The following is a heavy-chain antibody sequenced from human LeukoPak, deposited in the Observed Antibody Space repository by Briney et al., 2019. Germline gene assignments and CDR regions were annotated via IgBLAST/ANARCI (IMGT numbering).Heavy chain of an antibody. D-gene: IGHD5-12*01. CDR3: ARSRGYSGYAYDAFDL. CDR2: IYYSGST. Sequence: SETLSLTCTVSGGSISSYYWSWIWQPPWKGLEWIGYIYYSGSTNYNPSLKSRVTISVDTSKNQFSLKLSSVTAADTAVYYCARSRGYSGYAYDAFDLWGQGTMVTVSS. J-gene: IGHJ3*01. CDR1: GGSISSYY. V-gene: IGHV4-59*01.